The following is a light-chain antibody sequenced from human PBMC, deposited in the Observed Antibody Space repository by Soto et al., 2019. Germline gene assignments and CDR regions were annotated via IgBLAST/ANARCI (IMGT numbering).Light chain of an antibody. CDR3: QSYDSSLSGVV. J-gene: IGLJ2*01. CDR2: GNS. Sequence: QTLVTQPPSVSGAPGQRVTISCTGSSSNIGAGYDVHWYQQLPGTAPKLLIYGNSNRPSGVPDRFSGSKSGTSASLAITGLQAEDEADYYCQSYDSSLSGVVFGGGTQLTVL. CDR1: SSNIGAGYD. V-gene: IGLV1-40*01.